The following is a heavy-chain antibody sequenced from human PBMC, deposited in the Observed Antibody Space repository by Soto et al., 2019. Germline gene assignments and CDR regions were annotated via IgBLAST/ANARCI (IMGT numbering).Heavy chain of an antibody. D-gene: IGHD3-22*01. CDR3: ARDSFYDSSYYYAKLDY. Sequence: PSELLCHPNTVAYGSISSYYGRRIRQTPGKGLEWIGYIYYSGSTYYNPSLKSRVTISVDTSKNQFSLRLSSVTAADTAVYYCARDSFYDSSYYYAKLDYWGQGTLVTVSP. J-gene: IGHJ4*02. V-gene: IGHV4-59*01. CDR1: YGSISSYY. CDR2: IYYSGST.